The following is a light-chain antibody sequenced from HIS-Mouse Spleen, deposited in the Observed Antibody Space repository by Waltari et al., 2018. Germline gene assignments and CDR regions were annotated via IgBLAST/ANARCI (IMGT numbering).Light chain of an antibody. CDR1: SSDLGRYNY. V-gene: IGLV2-14*03. Sequence: QSALTQPASVSGSPGQSITISCTGTSSDLGRYNYVSWYQQHPGKAPKLMIYDVSNRPSGVSNRFSGSKSGNTASLTISGLQAEDEADYYCSSYTSSSTEVFGGGTKLTVL. J-gene: IGLJ2*01. CDR3: SSYTSSSTEV. CDR2: DVS.